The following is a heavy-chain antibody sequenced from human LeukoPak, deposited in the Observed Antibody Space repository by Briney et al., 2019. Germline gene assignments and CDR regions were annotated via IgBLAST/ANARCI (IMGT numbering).Heavy chain of an antibody. CDR1: GFTFSSYW. CDR3: AREALLPFDY. V-gene: IGHV3-74*01. CDR2: IKSDGRGT. Sequence: GGSLRLSCAASGFTFSSYWMHWVRQAPGKGLVWVSRIKSDGRGTSYADSVKGRFTISRDNAKNTLYLQMNSLRAEDTAVYYCAREALLPFDYWGQGTLVTVPS. J-gene: IGHJ4*02. D-gene: IGHD5-18*01.